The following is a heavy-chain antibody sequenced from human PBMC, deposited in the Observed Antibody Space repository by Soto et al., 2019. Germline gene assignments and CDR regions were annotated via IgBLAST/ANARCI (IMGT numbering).Heavy chain of an antibody. D-gene: IGHD6-19*01. CDR1: GYTFSNYG. CDR3: SRFIMVGGWFDPNYYHGMDV. J-gene: IGHJ6*02. Sequence: QVQLVQSGAEVKKPGASVTVSCKTSGYTFSNYGINWVRQAPGQGREWMGWISGYNGNTNYAQTVQGRVPMTTDTSTGTVYMELRSLKSDETAIYYCSRFIMVGGWFDPNYYHGMDVWGQGTTVTVSS. V-gene: IGHV1-18*01. CDR2: ISGYNGNT.